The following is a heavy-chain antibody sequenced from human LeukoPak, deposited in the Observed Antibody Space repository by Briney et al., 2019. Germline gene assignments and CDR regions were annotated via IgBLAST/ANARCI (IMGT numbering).Heavy chain of an antibody. V-gene: IGHV4-59*08. D-gene: IGHD2-2*01. Sequence: SGTLSLTCTVSGGSFSSHYWIWMRQPPGKGLEWIGYFYNSENTNYNPSLMSRVTISVDPSKNRFSLKLSSVTAADTAVYYCANDIVVVPAAGLHDDYWGQGTLVTVSS. J-gene: IGHJ4*02. CDR3: ANDIVVVPAAGLHDDY. CDR1: GGSFSSHY. CDR2: FYNSENT.